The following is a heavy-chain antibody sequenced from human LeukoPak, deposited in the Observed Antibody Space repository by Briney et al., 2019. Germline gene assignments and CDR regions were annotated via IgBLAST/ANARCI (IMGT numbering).Heavy chain of an antibody. Sequence: PGGSLRLSCAASGFTFSDYWMYWVRQAPGKGLVWVSRVSSDGSTTTYADSVKGRFTISRDNAKNTLYLQMNSLRAEDTAVYYCATQYYDYVWGSYRLSDYWGQGTLVTVSS. V-gene: IGHV3-74*01. CDR3: ATQYYDYVWGSYRLSDY. CDR2: VSSDGSTT. D-gene: IGHD3-16*02. CDR1: GFTFSDYW. J-gene: IGHJ4*02.